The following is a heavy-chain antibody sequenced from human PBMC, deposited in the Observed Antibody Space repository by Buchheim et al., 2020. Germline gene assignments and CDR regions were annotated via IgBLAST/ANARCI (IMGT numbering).Heavy chain of an antibody. CDR3: GRMMWWSLDR. D-gene: IGHD2-21*01. CDR1: GFSLSTSGVR. J-gene: IGHJ5*02. V-gene: IGHV2-70*04. Sequence: QVTLKESGPALVKPTQTLTLTCTFSGFSLSTSGVRVHWIRQPPGKALEWLARIDWNGGKFYSPSLKTRLTISKDTSKNQVVLTMTNVDPLDTATYYCGRMMWWSLDRWGQGTL. CDR2: IDWNGGK.